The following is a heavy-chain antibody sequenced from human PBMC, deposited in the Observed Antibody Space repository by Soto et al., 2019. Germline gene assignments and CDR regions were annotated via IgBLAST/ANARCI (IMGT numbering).Heavy chain of an antibody. CDR1: GYAFTTYG. CDR2: ISAHNGNT. D-gene: IGHD1-1*01. J-gene: IGHJ4*02. V-gene: IGHV1-18*01. CDR3: ARGRYGDY. Sequence: QVHLVQSGAEVKKPGASVKVSCKGSGYAFTTYGITWVRQAPGQGLEWMGWISAHNGNTNYAQKIQGRVTVTRDTSTSTAYMELRSLRSDDTAVYYRARGRYGDYWGQGALVTVSS.